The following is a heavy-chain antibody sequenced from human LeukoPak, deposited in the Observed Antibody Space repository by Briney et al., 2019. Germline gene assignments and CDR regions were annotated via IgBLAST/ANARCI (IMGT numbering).Heavy chain of an antibody. D-gene: IGHD1-26*01. CDR2: ISYDGSNK. V-gene: IGHV3-30*18. Sequence: GGSLRLSCAASGFTFSSYGMHWVRQAPGKGLEWVAVISYDGSNKYYADSVKGRFTISRDNSKNTLYLQMNSLRAEDTAVYYCAKDQDSYYYFDYWGQGTLVTVSS. J-gene: IGHJ4*02. CDR1: GFTFSSYG. CDR3: AKDQDSYYYFDY.